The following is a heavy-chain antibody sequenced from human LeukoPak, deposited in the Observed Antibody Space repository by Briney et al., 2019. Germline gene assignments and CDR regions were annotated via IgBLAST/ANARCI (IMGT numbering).Heavy chain of an antibody. D-gene: IGHD4-17*01. CDR3: TRLNDYAWYFDL. CDR2: IYYSGST. J-gene: IGHJ2*01. CDR1: GGSISSNGYY. Sequence: ASETLSLTCTVSGGSISSNGYYWGWIRQPPGKGLEWIGSIYYSGSTYYNPSLKSRVTISVDTSKNQFSLKLSSVTAADTAVYYCTRLNDYAWYFDLWGRGTLVTVSS. V-gene: IGHV4-39*01.